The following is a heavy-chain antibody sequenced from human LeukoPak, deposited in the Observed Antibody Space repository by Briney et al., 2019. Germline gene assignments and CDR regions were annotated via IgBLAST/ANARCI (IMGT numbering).Heavy chain of an antibody. CDR3: ASGRFVRENYYYYYMDV. D-gene: IGHD3-10*01. J-gene: IGHJ6*03. CDR2: INHSGST. V-gene: IGHV4-34*01. CDR1: GGSFSGYY. Sequence: SSETLSLTCAVYGGSFSGYYWSWIRQPPGKGLEWIGEINHSGSTNYNPSLKSRVTISVDTSKNQFSLQLNSVTPEDTAVYYCASGRFVRENYYYYYMDVWGKGTTVTISS.